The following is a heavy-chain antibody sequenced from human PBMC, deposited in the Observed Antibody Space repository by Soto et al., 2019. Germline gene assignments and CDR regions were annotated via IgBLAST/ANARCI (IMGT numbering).Heavy chain of an antibody. V-gene: IGHV3-74*01. CDR1: GFTFSNYW. CDR2: IKRDGSSI. J-gene: IGHJ4*02. D-gene: IGHD2-21*02. Sequence: EVQLVESGGGLVQPGGSLRLSCAASGFTFSNYWMDWVRQAPGKGLVWVSRIKRDGSSISYADSVKGRVTISRDNAKTRRYWQMTGLRAEDTAVYYCAGEGGRGGDLDYGGQGTLVPVSS. CDR3: AGEGGRGGDLDY.